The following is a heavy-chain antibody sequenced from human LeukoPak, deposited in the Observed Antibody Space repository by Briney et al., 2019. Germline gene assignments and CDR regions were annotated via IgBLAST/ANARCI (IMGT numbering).Heavy chain of an antibody. Sequence: SETLSLTCTVSGGSISSYYWSWIRQPPGKGLEWIGYIYTSGSTNYNPSLKSRVTISVDTSKNQFSLKLSSVTAADTAVYYCARFDLGVTPGFDPWGQGTLVTVSS. CDR3: ARFDLGVTPGFDP. J-gene: IGHJ5*02. V-gene: IGHV4-4*09. D-gene: IGHD4-23*01. CDR1: GGSISSYY. CDR2: IYTSGST.